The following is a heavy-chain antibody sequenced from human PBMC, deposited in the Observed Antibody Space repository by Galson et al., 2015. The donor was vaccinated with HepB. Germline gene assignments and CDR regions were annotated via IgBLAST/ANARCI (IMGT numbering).Heavy chain of an antibody. CDR3: ARDPGEVGATRFDY. CDR1: GFTFSSYC. J-gene: IGHJ4*02. Sequence: SLRLSCAASGFTFSSYCMHWVRQAPGKGLEWVAVISYDGSNKYYADSVKGRFTISRDNSKNTLYLQMNSLRAEDTAVYYCARDPGEVGATRFDYWGQGTLVTVSS. V-gene: IGHV3-30*03. CDR2: ISYDGSNK. D-gene: IGHD1-26*01.